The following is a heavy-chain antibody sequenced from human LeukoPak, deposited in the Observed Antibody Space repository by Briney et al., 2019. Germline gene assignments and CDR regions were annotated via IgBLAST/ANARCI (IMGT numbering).Heavy chain of an antibody. CDR1: GFTSSNYW. Sequence: GGSLRLSCAASGFTSSNYWMSWVRQAPGKGLEWVANIKRDGSEKYYVDSVKGRFTISRDNAKNSLFLQINSLRAEDTALYYCARQGYGSVGSYWYFDLWGRGTLITVSS. CDR2: IKRDGSEK. CDR3: ARQGYGSVGSYWYFDL. V-gene: IGHV3-7*01. J-gene: IGHJ2*01. D-gene: IGHD3-10*01.